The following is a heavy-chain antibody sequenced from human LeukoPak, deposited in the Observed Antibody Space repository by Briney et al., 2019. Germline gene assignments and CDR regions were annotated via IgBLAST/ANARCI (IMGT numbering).Heavy chain of an antibody. CDR3: AKGRTVLNDALDV. CDR2: ISGSGGTT. Sequence: SGGSLRLSCAASGFSFSNYAISWVRQAPGKGLEWVSVISGSGGTTFYADPMKGRFTISRDNSNNTLYLQMNSLRVGDTAVYYCAKGRTVLNDALDVWGQGTMVTVSS. J-gene: IGHJ3*01. CDR1: GFSFSNYA. V-gene: IGHV3-23*01. D-gene: IGHD4-11*01.